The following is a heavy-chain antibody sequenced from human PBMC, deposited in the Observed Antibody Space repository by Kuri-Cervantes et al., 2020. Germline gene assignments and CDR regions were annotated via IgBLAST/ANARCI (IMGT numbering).Heavy chain of an antibody. J-gene: IGHJ4*02. CDR2: ISYDGSNK. CDR3: AKGRESSGYSDFDY. D-gene: IGHD3-22*01. Sequence: LSLTCAASGFTFSSYAMHWVRQAPGKGLEWVAVISYDGSNKYYADSVKGRFTISRDNSKNTLYLQMNSLEAEDSAVYSCAKGRESSGYSDFDYWGQGTLVTVSS. V-gene: IGHV3-30-3*01. CDR1: GFTFSSYA.